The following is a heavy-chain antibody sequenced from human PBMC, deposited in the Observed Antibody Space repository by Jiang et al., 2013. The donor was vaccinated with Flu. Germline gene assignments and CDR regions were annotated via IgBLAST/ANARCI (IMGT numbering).Heavy chain of an antibody. CDR1: GFTFSDYY. CDR2: ISSSSSYT. V-gene: IGHV3-11*06. CDR3: ARDVGEQWLVDFYYYMDV. D-gene: IGHD6-19*01. J-gene: IGHJ6*03. Sequence: VQLLESGGGLVKPGGSLRLSCAASGFTFSDYYMSWVRQAPGKGLEWVSYISSSSSYTKYADSVKGRFTISRDNAKNSLYLQMNSLRAEDTALYYCARDVGEQWLVDFYYYMDVWGKGTTVTVSS.